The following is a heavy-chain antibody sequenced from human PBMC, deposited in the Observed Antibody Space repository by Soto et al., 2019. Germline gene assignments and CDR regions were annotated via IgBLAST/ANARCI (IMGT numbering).Heavy chain of an antibody. J-gene: IGHJ3*02. CDR1: GFTFSDYW. V-gene: IGHV3-7*05. CDR3: ARDVSPGSGPYYDDFDI. CDR2: IRKDESKK. D-gene: IGHD3-22*01. Sequence: EVHLVESGGGLVQPGESLRLSCSASGFTFSDYWMTWVRQAPGKGLEWVANIRKDESKKSYLDSVRGRFTVSRDNARNLLYLQMDSLRAEDTALYYCARDVSPGSGPYYDDFDIWGQGTMVTVSS.